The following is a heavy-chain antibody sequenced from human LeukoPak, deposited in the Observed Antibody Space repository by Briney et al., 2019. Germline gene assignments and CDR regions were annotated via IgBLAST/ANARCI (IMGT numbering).Heavy chain of an antibody. CDR2: ISGSGGST. CDR3: AKDLYDILTGYSLYYYYGMDV. J-gene: IGHJ6*02. Sequence: GGSLRLSCAASGFTFSSYAMSWVRQAPGRGLEWVSAISGSGGSTYYADSVKGRFTISRDNSKNTLYLQMNSLRAEDTAVYYCAKDLYDILTGYSLYYYYGMDVWGQGTTVTVSS. D-gene: IGHD3-9*01. V-gene: IGHV3-23*01. CDR1: GFTFSSYA.